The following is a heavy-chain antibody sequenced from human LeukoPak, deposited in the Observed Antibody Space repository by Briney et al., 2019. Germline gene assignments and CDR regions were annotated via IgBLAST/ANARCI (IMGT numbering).Heavy chain of an antibody. Sequence: PSETLSLTCTVSGGSISSGDYYWSWIRQPPGKGLEWIGYIYYSGSTYYNPSLKSRVTISVDTSKNQLSLKLSSVTAADTAVYYCARVPSIRTYGSGSFDYWGQGTLVTVSS. J-gene: IGHJ4*02. CDR2: IYYSGST. CDR1: GGSISSGDYY. D-gene: IGHD3-10*01. V-gene: IGHV4-30-4*08. CDR3: ARVPSIRTYGSGSFDY.